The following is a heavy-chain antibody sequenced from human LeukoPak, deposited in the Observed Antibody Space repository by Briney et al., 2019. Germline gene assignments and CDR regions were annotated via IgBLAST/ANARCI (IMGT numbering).Heavy chain of an antibody. D-gene: IGHD2-2*01. J-gene: IGHJ4*02. CDR3: ARAIGDCSSTSCPFDY. Sequence: ASVKVSCKASGYTFTGYYMHWVRQAPGQGLEWMGWINLNSGGTKYAQKFQGWVTMTRDTSISTAYMEVSRLRSDDTAVYYCARAIGDCSSTSCPFDYWGQGTLVTASS. V-gene: IGHV1-2*04. CDR1: GYTFTGYY. CDR2: INLNSGGT.